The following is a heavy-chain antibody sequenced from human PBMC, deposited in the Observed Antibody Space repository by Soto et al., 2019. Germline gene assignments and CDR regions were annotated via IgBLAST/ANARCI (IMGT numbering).Heavy chain of an antibody. CDR2: INHSGST. Sequence: PGKGLEWIWEINHSGSTNFNPSLKSRVTISVDTSKNQFSLKLSSVTAADTAVYYCARKSVVVPAAFFFQAEDAIRDSVPVSAFLLNRSSDL. CDR3: ARKSVVVPAAFFFQAEDAIRDSVPVSAFLLNRSSDL. D-gene: IGHD2-2*01. J-gene: IGHJ2*01. V-gene: IGHV4-34*01.